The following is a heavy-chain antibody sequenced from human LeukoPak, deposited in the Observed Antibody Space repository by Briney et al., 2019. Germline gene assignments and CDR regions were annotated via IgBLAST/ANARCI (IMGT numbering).Heavy chain of an antibody. V-gene: IGHV3-15*01. CDR3: TTEPGHHEPDAFDI. D-gene: IGHD1-14*01. CDR1: GFTFSNAW. J-gene: IGHJ3*02. CDR2: INSKTDGGTT. Sequence: GGSLRLSCAASGFTFSNAWMSWVRQAPGKGLEWVGRINSKTDGGTTDYAAPVKGRFTISRDDSKNTLYLQMNSLKTEDTAVYYCTTEPGHHEPDAFDIWGQGTMVTVSS.